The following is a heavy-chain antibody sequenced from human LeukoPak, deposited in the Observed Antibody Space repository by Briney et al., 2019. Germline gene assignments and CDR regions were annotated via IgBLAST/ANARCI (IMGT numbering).Heavy chain of an antibody. J-gene: IGHJ6*02. CDR1: GYTFTSYY. Sequence: ASVKVSCKASGYTFTSYYMHWVRQAPGQGLEWMGIINPSGGSTSYAQKFQGRVTMTRDTSMSTVYMELSSLRSEDTAVYYCARLSRDGYNYAYGMDVWGQGTTVTVSS. V-gene: IGHV1-46*01. CDR3: ARLSRDGYNYAYGMDV. D-gene: IGHD5-24*01. CDR2: INPSGGST.